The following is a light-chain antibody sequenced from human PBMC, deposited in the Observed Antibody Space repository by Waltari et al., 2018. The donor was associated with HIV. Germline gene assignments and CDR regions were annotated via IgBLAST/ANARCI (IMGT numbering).Light chain of an antibody. V-gene: IGKV3-20*01. CDR1: QSVSSY. Sequence: IVLTQSPGTLSLSPGQRATPSCRASQSVSSYLAWYQQKPGQAPRLLIYDTSNRAADFPDRFSGSGSGTDFTLTINRLEPEDFAIYYCQQYGSSVTFGPGTKVDIK. CDR2: DTS. J-gene: IGKJ3*01. CDR3: QQYGSSVT.